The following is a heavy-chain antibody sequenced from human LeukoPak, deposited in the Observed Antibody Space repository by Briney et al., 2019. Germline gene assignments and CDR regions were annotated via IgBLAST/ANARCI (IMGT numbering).Heavy chain of an antibody. CDR2: IYYNGNT. J-gene: IGHJ3*02. D-gene: IGHD3-10*01. Sequence: SQTLSLTCTVSGGSISIGGYYWSWIRQHPGKGLEWIGYIYYNGNTYYNPSLKSRLTISGDMSENQFSLKLTSVTAADTAVCFCVRNFDSYNAFDIWGQGTVVTVSS. CDR1: GGSISIGGYY. CDR3: VRNFDSYNAFDI. V-gene: IGHV4-31*03.